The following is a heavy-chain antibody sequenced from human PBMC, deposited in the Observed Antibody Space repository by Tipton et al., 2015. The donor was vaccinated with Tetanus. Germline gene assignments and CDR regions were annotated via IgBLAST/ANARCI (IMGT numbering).Heavy chain of an antibody. CDR1: GDSLRTGDRN. CDR3: ARANYDFPKKGPFDS. V-gene: IGHV4-61*08. D-gene: IGHD3-3*01. Sequence: LRLSCTVSGDSLRTGDRNWSWIRQPPGKGLEWLAYISSSGSTNSDYFLKSRITISRDTSKNQYSLSLSSVTAADTAVYFCARANYDFPKKGPFDSWGQGALVIVSS. CDR2: ISSSGST. J-gene: IGHJ4*02.